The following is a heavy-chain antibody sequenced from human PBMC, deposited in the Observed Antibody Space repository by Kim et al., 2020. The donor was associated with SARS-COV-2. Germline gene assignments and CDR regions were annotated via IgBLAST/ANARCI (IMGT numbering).Heavy chain of an antibody. V-gene: IGHV4-39*01. J-gene: IGHJ4*02. CDR3: ARLPHDSSGYVDC. D-gene: IGHD3-22*01. CDR1: GGSISSGFNY. CDR2: VYHSGST. Sequence: SETLSLTCTVSGGSISSGFNYWGWIRQPPGKGLEWIGSVYHSGSTYDSPSLKSRVTVSVDTSKNQFSLKVTSVTAADTAVYFCARLPHDSSGYVDCWGQGILVTVSS.